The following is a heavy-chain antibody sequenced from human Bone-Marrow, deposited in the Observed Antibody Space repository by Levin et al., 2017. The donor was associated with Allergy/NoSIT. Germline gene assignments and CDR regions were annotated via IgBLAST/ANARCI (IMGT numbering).Heavy chain of an antibody. J-gene: IGHJ4*02. CDR2: IKQDGSEK. CDR1: GFTFSSYW. CDR3: ARDFSDRPQNWGYFDY. Sequence: PGESLKISCAASGFTFSSYWMSWVRQAPGKGLEWVANIKQDGSEKYYVDSVKGRFTISRDNAKNSLYLQMNSLRAEDTAVYYCARDFSDRPQNWGYFDYWGQGTLVTVSS. V-gene: IGHV3-7*01. D-gene: IGHD7-27*01.